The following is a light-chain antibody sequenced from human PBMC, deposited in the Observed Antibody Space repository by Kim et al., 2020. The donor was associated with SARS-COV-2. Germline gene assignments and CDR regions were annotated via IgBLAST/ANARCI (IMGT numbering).Light chain of an antibody. V-gene: IGKV3-11*01. CDR1: QRIGTY. CDR3: QQRNSWPPAVT. CDR2: DAS. Sequence: PGERATLSCRASQRIGTYLAWYQQKPGQAPRLLVYDASNRATGVPDRFSGSGSGTDFTLTISSLEPEDFSIYYCQQRNSWPPAVTFGGGTKVDIK. J-gene: IGKJ4*01.